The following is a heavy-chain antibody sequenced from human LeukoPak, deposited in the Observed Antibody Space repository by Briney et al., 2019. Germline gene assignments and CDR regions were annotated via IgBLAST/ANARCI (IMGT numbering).Heavy chain of an antibody. D-gene: IGHD3-22*01. V-gene: IGHV3-30*02. J-gene: IGHJ4*02. CDR3: ARDLPLYDNSGPFDY. Sequence: PLGGSLRLSCAASGFTFNKHGMHWVRQAPGKGLEWFSFIRNDGNDKYYADSVNGRFTISRDNSKNTLYLQMNSLRAEDTAVYYCARDLPLYDNSGPFDYWGQGTLVTVSS. CDR1: GFTFNKHG. CDR2: IRNDGNDK.